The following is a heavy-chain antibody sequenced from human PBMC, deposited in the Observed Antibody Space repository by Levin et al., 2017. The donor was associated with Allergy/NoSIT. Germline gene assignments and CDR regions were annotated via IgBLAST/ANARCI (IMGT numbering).Heavy chain of an antibody. Sequence: PSQTLSLTCTVSGGSIIGSYWNWIRQTPGKGLEWLGYAYYTGRSSYNPSLKSRATISLDTSKGQFSLKLTSVSAADTAVYFCAGRATTVAGFYFWGPGTLVTVSS. CDR1: GGSIIGSY. V-gene: IGHV4-59*01. CDR2: AYYTGRS. CDR3: AGRATTVAGFYF. J-gene: IGHJ4*02. D-gene: IGHD2-15*01.